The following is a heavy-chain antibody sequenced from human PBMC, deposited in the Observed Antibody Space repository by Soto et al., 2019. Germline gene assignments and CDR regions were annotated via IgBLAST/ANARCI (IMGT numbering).Heavy chain of an antibody. D-gene: IGHD2-2*01. CDR3: ARYCSSPSCYAVY. Sequence: GGSLRLSCAASGFTFSSYWMSWVRQAPGKGLEWVANIKQDGSEKYYVDSVKGRFTISRDNAKNSLYLQMNSLRAEDTAVYYCARYCSSPSCYAVYWGQGTLVTVSS. CDR1: GFTFSSYW. V-gene: IGHV3-7*03. J-gene: IGHJ4*02. CDR2: IKQDGSEK.